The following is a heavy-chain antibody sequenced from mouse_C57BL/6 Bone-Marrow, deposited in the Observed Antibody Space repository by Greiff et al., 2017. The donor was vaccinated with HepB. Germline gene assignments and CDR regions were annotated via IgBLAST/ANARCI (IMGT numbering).Heavy chain of an antibody. J-gene: IGHJ4*01. Sequence: VQLQQSGPVLARPGASVKMSCKTSGYTFTSYWMHWVKQRPGQGLEWIGAIYPGNSDTSYNQKFKGKAKLTAVTSASTAYMELSSLTNEDSAVYYWTREDWGYYYAMDYWGQGTSATVSS. CDR2: IYPGNSDT. CDR3: TREDWGYYYAMDY. V-gene: IGHV1-5*01. D-gene: IGHD4-1*01. CDR1: GYTFTSYW.